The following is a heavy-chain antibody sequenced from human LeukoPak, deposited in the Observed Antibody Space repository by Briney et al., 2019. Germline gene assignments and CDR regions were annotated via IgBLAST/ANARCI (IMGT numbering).Heavy chain of an antibody. V-gene: IGHV1-69*05. D-gene: IGHD5-12*01. Sequence: ASVKVSCKASRGTFSSYAISWVRQAPGQGLEWMGEIIPLLGTENYAQKFQGRVTLTTDESTSTAYMELSSLRSEDTAVYYCAREGPRAGYDAFDIWGQGTMVTVSS. J-gene: IGHJ3*02. CDR2: IIPLLGTE. CDR3: AREGPRAGYDAFDI. CDR1: RGTFSSYA.